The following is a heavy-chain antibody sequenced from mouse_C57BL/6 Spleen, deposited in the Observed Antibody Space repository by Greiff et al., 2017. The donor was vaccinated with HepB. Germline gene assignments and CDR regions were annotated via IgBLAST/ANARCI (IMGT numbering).Heavy chain of an antibody. Sequence: EVQLQQSGPELVKPGASVKISCKASGYSFTGYYMHWVKQSHGNILDWIGYIYPYNGVSSYNQKFKGKATLTVDKSSSKAYVELRSLTSEDSAVYYCARPSDGYYEGYFDYWGQGTTLTVSS. D-gene: IGHD2-3*01. CDR1: GYSFTGYY. CDR3: ARPSDGYYEGYFDY. CDR2: IYPYNGVS. J-gene: IGHJ2*01. V-gene: IGHV1-31*01.